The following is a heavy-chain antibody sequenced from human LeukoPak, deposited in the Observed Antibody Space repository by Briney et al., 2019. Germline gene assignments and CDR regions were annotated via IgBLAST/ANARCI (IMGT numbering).Heavy chain of an antibody. V-gene: IGHV3-30-3*01. CDR3: ARALVVVADNAFDI. D-gene: IGHD2-15*01. J-gene: IGHJ3*02. Sequence: GRSLRLSCAASGFTFSSYAMHWVRQAPGKGLEWVAVISYDGSNKYYADSVKGRFTISRDNSKNTLYLQMNSLRAEDTAVYYCARALVVVADNAFDIWGQGTMVTVSS. CDR2: ISYDGSNK. CDR1: GFTFSSYA.